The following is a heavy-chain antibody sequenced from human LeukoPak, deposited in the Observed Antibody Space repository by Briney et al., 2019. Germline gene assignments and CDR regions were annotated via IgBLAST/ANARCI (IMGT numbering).Heavy chain of an antibody. V-gene: IGHV1-69*04. CDR1: GGTFSGYA. Sequence: SVKVSCKASGGTFSGYAISWVRQAPGQGLEWMGRIIPILGIANYAQKFQGRVTITADKSTSTAYMELSSLRSEDTAVYYCARVWPPSDCSSTSCYDGWFDPWGQGTLVTVSS. CDR2: IIPILGIA. J-gene: IGHJ5*02. D-gene: IGHD2-2*01. CDR3: ARVWPPSDCSSTSCYDGWFDP.